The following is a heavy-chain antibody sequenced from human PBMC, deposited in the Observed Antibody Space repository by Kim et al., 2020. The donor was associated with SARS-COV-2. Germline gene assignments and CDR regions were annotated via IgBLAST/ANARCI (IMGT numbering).Heavy chain of an antibody. Sequence: ASVKVSCKASGYTFTGYYMHWVRQAPGQGLEWMGRINPNSGGTNYAQKFQGRVTMTRDTSISTAYMELSRLRSDDTAVYYCARDKGRVGATTRFDYWGQGTLVTVSS. J-gene: IGHJ4*02. V-gene: IGHV1-2*06. CDR2: INPNSGGT. CDR1: GYTFTGYY. D-gene: IGHD1-26*01. CDR3: ARDKGRVGATTRFDY.